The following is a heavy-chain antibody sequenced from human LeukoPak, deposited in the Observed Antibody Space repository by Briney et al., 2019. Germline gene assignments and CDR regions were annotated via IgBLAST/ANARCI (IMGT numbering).Heavy chain of an antibody. Sequence: GGSLRLSCAASGFIFSNYDMHWVRHPTGKGLEWVSGVGTAGDTYHAGSVKGRFTISRENAKNSLHLQMNSLRAGDTAVYYCGRYGSDAFDIWGRGTMVTVSS. CDR1: GFIFSNYD. V-gene: IGHV3-13*04. CDR3: GRYGSDAFDI. D-gene: IGHD3-16*01. J-gene: IGHJ3*02. CDR2: VGTAGDT.